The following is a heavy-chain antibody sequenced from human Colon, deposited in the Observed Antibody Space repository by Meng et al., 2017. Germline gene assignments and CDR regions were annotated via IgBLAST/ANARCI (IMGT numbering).Heavy chain of an antibody. CDR3: ARPDCSSSDCYTPLH. CDR1: GYIFTDYY. D-gene: IGHD2-2*02. CDR2: INPNTGGT. V-gene: IGHV1-2*06. Sequence: QVQLVQSGAEVKKPGASSKVSCMSSGYIFTDYYIHWVRQAPGRGLEWMGRINPNTGGTNYGQRFQGRVTVTSDTSISTAYMDMSKLTSDDTAVYYCARPDCSSSDCYTPLHWGQGTLVTVSS. J-gene: IGHJ4*02.